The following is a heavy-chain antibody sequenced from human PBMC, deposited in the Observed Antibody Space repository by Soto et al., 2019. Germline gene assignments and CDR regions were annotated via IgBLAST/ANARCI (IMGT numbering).Heavy chain of an antibody. V-gene: IGHV3-49*03. CDR1: GFTFGDYA. CDR2: IRSKAYGGTT. D-gene: IGHD3-10*01. Sequence: GGSLRLSCTASGFTFGDYAMSWFRQAPVKGLEWVGFIRSKAYGGTTEYAASVKGRFTISRDDSKSIAYLQMNSLKTEDTAVYYCTTNYYGGYDNWFDPWGQGTLVTVSS. J-gene: IGHJ5*02. CDR3: TTNYYGGYDNWFDP.